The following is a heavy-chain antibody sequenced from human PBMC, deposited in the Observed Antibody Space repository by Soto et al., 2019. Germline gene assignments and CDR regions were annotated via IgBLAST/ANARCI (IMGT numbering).Heavy chain of an antibody. D-gene: IGHD2-21*02. CDR1: GFTFSSYS. J-gene: IGHJ4*02. CDR3: ARDGMACCGGDCYSFDY. V-gene: IGHV3-21*01. CDR2: ISSSSSYI. Sequence: GGSLRLSCAASGFTFSSYSMNWVRQAPGKGLEWVSSISSSSSYIYYADSVKGRFTISRDNAKNSLYLQMNSLRAEDTAVYYCARDGMACCGGDCYSFDYWGQGTLVTVSS.